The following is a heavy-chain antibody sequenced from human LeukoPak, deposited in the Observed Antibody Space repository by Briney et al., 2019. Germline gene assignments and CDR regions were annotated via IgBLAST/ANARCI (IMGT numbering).Heavy chain of an antibody. CDR1: GFTFSSYW. V-gene: IGHV4-59*01. CDR3: ARIGGTGAGY. CDR2: IYYSGST. D-gene: IGHD3-16*01. Sequence: GSLRLSCAASGFTFSSYWMSWIRQPPGKGLEWIGSIYYSGSTNYTPSLKSRVTISVDTSKNQFSPKLSSVTAADTAVYCCARIGGTGAGYWGQGTLVTVSS. J-gene: IGHJ4*02.